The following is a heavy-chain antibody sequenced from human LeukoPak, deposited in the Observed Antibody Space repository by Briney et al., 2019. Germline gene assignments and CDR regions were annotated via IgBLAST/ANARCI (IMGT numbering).Heavy chain of an antibody. Sequence: SCKASGYTFTGYYMHWVRQAPGKGLECVAVISYDGSNKYYADSVKGRFTISRDNSKNTLYLQMSSLRAGDTAVYYCARTTVPDYWGQGPLVTVSS. CDR3: ARTTVPDY. CDR2: ISYDGSNK. D-gene: IGHD4-17*01. V-gene: IGHV3-30-3*01. CDR1: GYTFTGYY. J-gene: IGHJ4*02.